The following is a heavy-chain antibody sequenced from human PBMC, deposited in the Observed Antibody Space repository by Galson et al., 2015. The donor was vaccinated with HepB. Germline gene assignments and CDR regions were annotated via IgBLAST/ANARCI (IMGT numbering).Heavy chain of an antibody. Sequence: SLRLSCAASGFTFSSYAMHWVRQAPGKGLEWVAVISYDGSNKYYADSVKGRFTISRDNSKNTLYLQMNSLRAEDTAVYYCASPDSSGYYYGGSAFDYWGQGTLVTVSS. D-gene: IGHD3-22*01. J-gene: IGHJ4*02. CDR1: GFTFSSYA. CDR2: ISYDGSNK. CDR3: ASPDSSGYYYGGSAFDY. V-gene: IGHV3-30*04.